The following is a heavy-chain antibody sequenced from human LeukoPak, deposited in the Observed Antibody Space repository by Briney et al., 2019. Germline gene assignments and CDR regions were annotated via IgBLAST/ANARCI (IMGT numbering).Heavy chain of an antibody. Sequence: PSETLSLTCSVSGGSVISFYWGWIRQPPGKGLEWLGHIHNSGSTNYNPSVRIRVTISLYTSNIQFSLNLRSVTAGDTAVYFCARDRGRVRYGDSFEFWGQGKMVTVSS. D-gene: IGHD4-17*01. CDR3: ARDRGRVRYGDSFEF. CDR1: GGSVISFY. CDR2: IHNSGST. V-gene: IGHV4-59*02. J-gene: IGHJ3*01.